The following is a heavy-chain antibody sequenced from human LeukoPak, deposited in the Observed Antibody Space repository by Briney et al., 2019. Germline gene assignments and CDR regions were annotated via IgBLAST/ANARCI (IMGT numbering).Heavy chain of an antibody. CDR1: GGSISSSSYY. CDR2: IYYSGST. V-gene: IGHV4-39*07. Sequence: SETLSLTCTVSGGSISSSSYYWGWIRQPPGTGLEWIGSIYYSGSTYYNPSLKSRVTISVDKSKNQFSLKLSSVTAADTAVYYCARSSRGYGDYEAYYYYNYRDVWGKGTTVTVSS. D-gene: IGHD4-17*01. J-gene: IGHJ6*03. CDR3: ARSSRGYGDYEAYYYYNYRDV.